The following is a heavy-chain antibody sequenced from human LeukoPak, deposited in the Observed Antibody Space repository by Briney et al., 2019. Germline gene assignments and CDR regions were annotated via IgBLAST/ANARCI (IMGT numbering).Heavy chain of an antibody. D-gene: IGHD3-10*01. CDR2: INGGSDNA. Sequence: GASVKVSCKASGYTFTSYAMHWVRQAPGQRLEWMGWINGGSDNAKYLQKFQGRVTISRDTSASTAYMELSSLRSEDTAVYYCARSLGSHNFDCWGQGTLVTVSS. V-gene: IGHV1-3*01. J-gene: IGHJ4*02. CDR3: ARSLGSHNFDC. CDR1: GYTFTSYA.